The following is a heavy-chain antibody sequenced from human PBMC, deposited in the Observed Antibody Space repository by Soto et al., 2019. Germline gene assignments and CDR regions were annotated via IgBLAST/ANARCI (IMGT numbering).Heavy chain of an antibody. V-gene: IGHV4-31*01. CDR1: GCSISRDGYD. CDR2: IHYSGTT. Sequence: QVRLQESGPGLVKPSQTLSLPCTVSGCSISRDGYDWSWIRQHQGTGLEWIGYIHYSGTTYYNPSLEGLAIRSFDKAKNNFSLKLSYVTAADTAMYFCAHHREPSRFVRFFDYWGQGTLVTVSS. J-gene: IGHJ4*02. CDR3: AHHREPSRFVRFFDY.